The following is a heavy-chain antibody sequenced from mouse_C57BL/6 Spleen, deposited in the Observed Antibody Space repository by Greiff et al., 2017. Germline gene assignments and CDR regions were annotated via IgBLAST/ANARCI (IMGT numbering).Heavy chain of an antibody. V-gene: IGHV2-5*01. CDR2: IWRGGST. Sequence: VQLQQSGPGLVQPSQCLSLTCTVSGFSFTSYGVHWVRQSPGKGLEWLGVIWRGGSTDYNAAFMSRLSINKDNPKSQVFLKMNSLQADDTAIYYCAKRDLLGYAMDYWGQGTSVTGS. J-gene: IGHJ4*01. D-gene: IGHD2-1*01. CDR3: AKRDLLGYAMDY. CDR1: GFSFTSYG.